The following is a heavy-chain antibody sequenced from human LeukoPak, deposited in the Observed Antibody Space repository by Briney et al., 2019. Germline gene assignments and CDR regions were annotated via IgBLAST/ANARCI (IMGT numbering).Heavy chain of an antibody. J-gene: IGHJ4*02. CDR2: ICHSGST. CDR1: GYSISSGYY. CDR3: ARASLIGVIIPNYYFDY. D-gene: IGHD3-3*01. V-gene: IGHV4-38-2*02. Sequence: SETLSLTCTVSGYSISSGYYWGWIRQPPGKGLEWIGSICHSGSTYYNPSLKSRVTISVDTSKNQFSLKLSSVTAADTAVYYCARASLIGVIIPNYYFDYWGQGTLVTVSS.